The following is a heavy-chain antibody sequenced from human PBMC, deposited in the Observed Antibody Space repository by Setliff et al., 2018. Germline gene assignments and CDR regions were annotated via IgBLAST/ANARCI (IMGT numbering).Heavy chain of an antibody. Sequence: LRLSCEASGFTFSSYTMTWVRQAPGEGLEWVSGISARTGLTYYADSVKGRFTMSRDISKNTVYLHMNSLRAEDTAIYYCATYYYGLGYQYWGQGSLVTVSS. J-gene: IGHJ1*01. CDR3: ATYYYGLGYQY. CDR2: ISARTGLT. CDR1: GFTFSSYT. D-gene: IGHD3-10*01. V-gene: IGHV3-23*01.